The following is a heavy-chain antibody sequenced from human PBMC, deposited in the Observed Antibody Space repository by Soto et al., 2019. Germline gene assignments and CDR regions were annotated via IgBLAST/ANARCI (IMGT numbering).Heavy chain of an antibody. Sequence: SETLSLTCTVSGGSISSYYWSWIRQPPGKGLEWIGYIYYSGSTNYNPSLKSRVTISVDTSKNQFSLKLSSVTAADTAVYYCARRGSGGSCYFPCYYMDVWGKGTTVTVSS. V-gene: IGHV4-59*08. CDR2: IYYSGST. CDR3: ARRGSGGSCYFPCYYMDV. D-gene: IGHD2-15*01. CDR1: GGSISSYY. J-gene: IGHJ6*03.